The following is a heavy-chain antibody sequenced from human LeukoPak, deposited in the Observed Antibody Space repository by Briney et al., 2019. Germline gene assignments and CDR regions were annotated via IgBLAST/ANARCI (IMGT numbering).Heavy chain of an antibody. J-gene: IGHJ4*02. D-gene: IGHD4-17*01. CDR3: ARGTVTTQLDY. CDR1: GFTFSSYG. Sequence: PGGSLRLSCAASGFTFSSYGMHWVRQAPGKGLEWVVVIWYDGSNKYYADSVKGRFTISRDNSKNTLYLQMNSLRAEDTAVYYCARGTVTTQLDYWGQGTLVTVSS. CDR2: IWYDGSNK. V-gene: IGHV3-33*01.